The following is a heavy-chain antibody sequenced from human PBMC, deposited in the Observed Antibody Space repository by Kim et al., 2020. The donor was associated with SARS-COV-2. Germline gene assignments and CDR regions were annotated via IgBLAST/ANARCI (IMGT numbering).Heavy chain of an antibody. CDR3: ARVRTRRDLDY. Sequence: SETLSLTCAVYGGSFSGYYWSWIRQPPGKGLEWIGEINHSGSTNYNPSLKSRVTISVDTSKNQFSLKLSSVTAADTAVYYCARVRTRRDLDYWGQGTLVTVSS. D-gene: IGHD2-21*01. CDR2: INHSGST. V-gene: IGHV4-34*01. CDR1: GGSFSGYY. J-gene: IGHJ4*02.